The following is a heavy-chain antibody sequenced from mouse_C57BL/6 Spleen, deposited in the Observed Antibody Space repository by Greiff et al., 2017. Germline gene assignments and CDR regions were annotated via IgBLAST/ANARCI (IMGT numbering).Heavy chain of an antibody. CDR1: GYAFSSSW. D-gene: IGHD2-1*01. Sequence: QVQLQQSGPELVKPGASVKISCKASGYAFSSSWMNWVKQRPGKGLEWIGGIYPGDGDTNYNGKFKGKATLTADNSSSTAYMQLSSLTSEDSAVYFCARGGNYVYYYAMDYWGQGTTVTVSS. V-gene: IGHV1-82*01. CDR3: ARGGNYVYYYAMDY. CDR2: IYPGDGDT. J-gene: IGHJ4*01.